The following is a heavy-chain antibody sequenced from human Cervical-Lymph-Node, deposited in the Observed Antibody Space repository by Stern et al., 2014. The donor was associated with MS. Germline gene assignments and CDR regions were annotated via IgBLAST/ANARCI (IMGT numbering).Heavy chain of an antibody. CDR2: IHYSGST. CDR1: GGSISSGGYY. D-gene: IGHD6-13*01. Sequence: AQLEESGPGLGKPSQPLSLTCTVSGGSISSGGYYWSWIRQHPGKGLEWIGYIHYSGSTYYNPSLKSRVTISVDTSKNQFSLKLSSVTAADTAVYYCARSSPGAAGDLDYWGQGTLVTVSS. CDR3: ARSSPGAAGDLDY. V-gene: IGHV4-31*03. J-gene: IGHJ4*02.